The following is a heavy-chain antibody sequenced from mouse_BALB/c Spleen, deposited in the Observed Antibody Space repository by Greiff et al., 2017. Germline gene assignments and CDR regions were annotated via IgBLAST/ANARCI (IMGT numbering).Heavy chain of an antibody. V-gene: IGHV5-4*02. CDR1: GFTFSDYY. CDR3: ADYYGAY. D-gene: IGHD1-2*01. Sequence: EVKLVESGGGLVKPGGSLKLSCAASGFTFSDYYMYWVRQTPEKRLEWVATISDGGSYTYYPDSVKGRFTISRDNAKNNLYLQMSSLKSEDTAMYYCADYYGAYWGQGTLVTVSA. J-gene: IGHJ3*01. CDR2: ISDGGSYT.